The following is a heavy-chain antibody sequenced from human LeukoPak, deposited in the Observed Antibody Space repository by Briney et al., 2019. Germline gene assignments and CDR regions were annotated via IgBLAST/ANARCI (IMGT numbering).Heavy chain of an antibody. CDR3: ARRLTNGSYPN. CDR1: GYSFTSYW. V-gene: IGHV5-51*01. Sequence: GESLKISCKGSGYSFTSYWIGWVRQMPGKGLEWMGIIYPDDSDTRYSPSFQGQVTVSADKPISTAYLQWSSLQASDTAMYYCARRLTNGSYPNWGQGTLVTVSS. D-gene: IGHD1-26*01. CDR2: IYPDDSDT. J-gene: IGHJ4*02.